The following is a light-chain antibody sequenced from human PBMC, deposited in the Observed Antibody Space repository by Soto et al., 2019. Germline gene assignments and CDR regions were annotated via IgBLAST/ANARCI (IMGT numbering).Light chain of an antibody. CDR2: GVS. V-gene: IGKV3-20*01. CDR1: QTVSSFY. CDR3: QQYGGSPPIT. Sequence: EIVLTQSPCTLSLSPGERATLSCRASQTVSSFYLAWYQQKPGQAPRLLIYGVSSRATGIPDRFSGSGSGTDFALTISRLEPEDFAVYFCQQYGGSPPITFGQGTRLEIK. J-gene: IGKJ5*01.